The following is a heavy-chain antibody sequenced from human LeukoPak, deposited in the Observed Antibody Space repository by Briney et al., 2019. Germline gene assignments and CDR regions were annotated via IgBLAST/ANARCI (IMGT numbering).Heavy chain of an antibody. CDR2: ISSSGSTI. D-gene: IGHD3-22*01. V-gene: IGHV3-48*03. CDR3: ARTMIVSFDY. CDR1: GFTFSTYE. J-gene: IGHJ4*02. Sequence: GGSQRLSCAASGFTFSTYEMNWVRQAPGKGLEWVSYISSSGSTIYYADSVKGRFTISRDNAKNSLYLQMNSLRAEDTAVYYCARTMIVSFDYWGQGTLVTVSS.